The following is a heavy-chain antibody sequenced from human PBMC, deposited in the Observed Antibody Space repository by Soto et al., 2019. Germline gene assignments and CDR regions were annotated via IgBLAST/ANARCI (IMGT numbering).Heavy chain of an antibody. CDR1: GFIFSDYY. D-gene: IGHD5-18*01. Sequence: PGGSLRLSCAASGFIFSDYYMSWIRQAPGKGLEWISYISSSDNIIYYADSVKGRFTISRDNAKNSLYLQMNSLSTEDTAVYYCTRTWIHEKGFDSWGQGTLVTVSS. J-gene: IGHJ4*02. V-gene: IGHV3-11*01. CDR3: TRTWIHEKGFDS. CDR2: ISSSDNII.